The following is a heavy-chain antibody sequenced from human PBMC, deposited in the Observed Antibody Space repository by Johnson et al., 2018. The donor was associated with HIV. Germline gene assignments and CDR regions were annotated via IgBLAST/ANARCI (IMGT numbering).Heavy chain of an antibody. Sequence: VQLVESGGGLVQPGGSLRLSCAASGFTFSSYAMSWVRQAPGKGLEWVSAISGSGGSTYYADSVKGRFTISRDNSKNSLYLQMNSLRVEDTALYYCARETGDPVVPAARDAFDIWGQGTMVTVSS. D-gene: IGHD2-2*01. CDR2: ISGSGGST. V-gene: IGHV3-23*04. CDR3: ARETGDPVVPAARDAFDI. CDR1: GFTFSSYA. J-gene: IGHJ3*02.